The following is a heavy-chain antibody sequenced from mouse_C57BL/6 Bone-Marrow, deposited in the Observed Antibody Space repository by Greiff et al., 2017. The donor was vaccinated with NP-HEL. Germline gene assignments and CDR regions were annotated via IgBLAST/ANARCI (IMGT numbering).Heavy chain of an antibody. J-gene: IGHJ4*01. Sequence: EVMLVESGGGLVKPGGSLKLSCAASGFTFSSYAMSWVRQTPEKRLEWVATISDGGSYTYYPDNVKGRFTISRDNAKNNLYLQMSHLKSEDTAMYYCARDTLLPIAMDYWGQGTSVTVSS. CDR2: ISDGGSYT. V-gene: IGHV5-4*01. CDR3: ARDTLLPIAMDY. D-gene: IGHD5-5*01. CDR1: GFTFSSYA.